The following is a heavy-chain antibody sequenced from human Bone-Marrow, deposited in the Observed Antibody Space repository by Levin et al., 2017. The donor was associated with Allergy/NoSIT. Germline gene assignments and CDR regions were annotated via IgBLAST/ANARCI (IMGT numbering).Heavy chain of an antibody. J-gene: IGHJ6*02. Sequence: ASVKVSCKSSGDTFTSYTMNWVRQAPGQGLEWLGRVVPILGLANYTQKFQGRLTITADTSTSTAYMELSSLTSDDTAVYYCARLAQGRDGLRLSPMGMDVWGQGTTVTVS. D-gene: IGHD1-26*01. CDR3: ARLAQGRDGLRLSPMGMDV. CDR1: GDTFTSYT. V-gene: IGHV1-69*02. CDR2: VVPILGLA.